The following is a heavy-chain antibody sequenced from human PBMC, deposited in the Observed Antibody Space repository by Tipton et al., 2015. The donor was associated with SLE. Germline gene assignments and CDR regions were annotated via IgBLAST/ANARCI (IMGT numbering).Heavy chain of an antibody. CDR1: GGSISSYY. CDR2: IYYSGST. Sequence: TLSLTCTVSGGSISSYYWSWIRQPPGKGLEWIGYIYYSGSTNYNPSLKSRVTISVDTSKNQFSLKLSSVTAADTAIFYCARSRDPFASSWYYFDYWGQGTLVTVSS. CDR3: ARSRDPFASSWYYFDY. J-gene: IGHJ4*02. D-gene: IGHD6-13*01. V-gene: IGHV4-59*12.